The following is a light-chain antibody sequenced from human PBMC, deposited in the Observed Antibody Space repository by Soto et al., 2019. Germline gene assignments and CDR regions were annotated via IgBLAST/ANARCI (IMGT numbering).Light chain of an antibody. V-gene: IGLV2-23*02. J-gene: IGLJ2*01. CDR3: CSYAGSSYVV. CDR1: SSDVGSYNL. CDR2: EVS. Sequence: QSALTQPASVSGSPGQSITISCTGTSSDVGSYNLVSWYQQHPGKAPKLIIDEVSKRPSGVSNRFSGSKSGNTASLTISGLQAEDEADYYCCSYAGSSYVVFGGGTKVTVL.